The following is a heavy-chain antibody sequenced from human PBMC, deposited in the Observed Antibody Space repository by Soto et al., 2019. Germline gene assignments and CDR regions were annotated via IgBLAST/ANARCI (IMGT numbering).Heavy chain of an antibody. CDR1: GFSFSADGVA. J-gene: IGHJ3*01. CDR3: AHAYGGTSWPNDAFDV. V-gene: IGHV2-5*02. D-gene: IGHD2-21*01. CDR2: IFWDDDP. Sequence: QITLKESGPTVVKPTQTLTLTCIFSGFSFSADGVAVGWIRQPPGMALEWLALIFWDDDPRYSPSLKSRLTITKDTSKNQVVLTMTNMDPVDTGTYYCAHAYGGTSWPNDAFDVWGQGTVVTVSS.